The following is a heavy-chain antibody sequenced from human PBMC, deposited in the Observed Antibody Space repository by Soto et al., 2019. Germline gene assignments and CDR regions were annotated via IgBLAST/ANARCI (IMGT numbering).Heavy chain of an antibody. Sequence: LRLSCAASGFTFSSYEMNWVRQAPGKGLEWVSYISSSGSTIYYADSVKGRFTISRDNAKNSLYLQMNSLRAEDTAVYYCARDQFYDSSGYYYSPFDYWGQGTLVTVSS. J-gene: IGHJ4*02. CDR2: ISSSGSTI. CDR3: ARDQFYDSSGYYYSPFDY. CDR1: GFTFSSYE. D-gene: IGHD3-22*01. V-gene: IGHV3-48*03.